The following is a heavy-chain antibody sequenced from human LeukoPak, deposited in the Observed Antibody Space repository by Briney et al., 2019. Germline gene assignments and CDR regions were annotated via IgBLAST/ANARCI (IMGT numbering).Heavy chain of an antibody. Sequence: PGGSLRLSCAASGFTFSSYAMHWVRQAPGKGLEWVAVISYDGSNKYYADSVKGRFTISRDNSKNTLYLQMNSLRAEDTAVYYCARDLDTWGVPAAPFDYWGQGTLVTVSS. D-gene: IGHD2-2*01. CDR1: GFTFSSYA. V-gene: IGHV3-30-3*01. CDR3: ARDLDTWGVPAAPFDY. CDR2: ISYDGSNK. J-gene: IGHJ4*02.